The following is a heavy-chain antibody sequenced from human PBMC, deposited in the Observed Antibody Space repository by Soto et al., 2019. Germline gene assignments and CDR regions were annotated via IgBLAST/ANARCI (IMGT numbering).Heavy chain of an antibody. CDR1: GYSFTSYW. CDR3: AREGARIAVAGGVDD. CDR2: IYPGDSDT. J-gene: IGHJ4*02. Sequence: GESLKISCKGSGYSFTSYWIGWVRQMPGKGLEWMGIIYPGDSDTRYSPSFQGQVTISADKSISTAYLQWSSLKASDTAMYYCAREGARIAVAGGVDDWGQGTLVTVS. D-gene: IGHD6-19*01. V-gene: IGHV5-51*01.